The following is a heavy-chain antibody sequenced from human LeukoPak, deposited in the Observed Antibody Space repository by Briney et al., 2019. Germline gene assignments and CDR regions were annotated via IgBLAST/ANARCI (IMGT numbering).Heavy chain of an antibody. CDR1: GGTFSSYA. V-gene: IGHV1-69*04. Sequence: ASVKVSCKASGGTFSSYAISWVRPAPGQGLEWMGRIIPFLGIANYAQRFQGRVTITADKSTSTAYMELSSLRSEDTAVYYCARGGEYCSSTRCFYGMDVWGQGTTVTVSS. CDR2: IIPFLGIA. CDR3: ARGGEYCSSTRCFYGMDV. D-gene: IGHD2-2*01. J-gene: IGHJ6*02.